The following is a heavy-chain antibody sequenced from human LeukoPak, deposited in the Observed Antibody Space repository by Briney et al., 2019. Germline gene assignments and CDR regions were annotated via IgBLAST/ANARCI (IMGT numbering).Heavy chain of an antibody. CDR1: GFTFDDYA. D-gene: IGHD6-13*01. Sequence: GGSLRLSCAASGFTFDDYAMHWVRQAPGKGLEWVSGISWNSGSIGYADSVKGRFTISRDNAKNSLYLQMSSLRAEDTALYYCAKDRSGWSDAFDIWGQGTMVTVSS. V-gene: IGHV3-9*01. CDR3: AKDRSGWSDAFDI. J-gene: IGHJ3*02. CDR2: ISWNSGSI.